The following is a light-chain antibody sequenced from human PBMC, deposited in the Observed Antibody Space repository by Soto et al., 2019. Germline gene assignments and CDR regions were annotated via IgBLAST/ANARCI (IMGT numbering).Light chain of an antibody. CDR3: QHYGRSPPWT. CDR2: GTS. J-gene: IGKJ1*01. V-gene: IGKV3-20*01. Sequence: EIVMTQSPATLSVSPGERATLSCRASQSVDNHYIAWFQQKPGQAPRLLIYGTSTRPPGIPDRFSGSGSGTDFTLTISRLEPEDFAVYYCQHYGRSPPWTFGQGTKVDIK. CDR1: QSVDNHY.